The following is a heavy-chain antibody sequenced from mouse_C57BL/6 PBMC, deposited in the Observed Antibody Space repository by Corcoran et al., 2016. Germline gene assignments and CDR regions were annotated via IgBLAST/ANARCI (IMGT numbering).Heavy chain of an antibody. V-gene: IGHV1-76*01. CDR2: IYRGSGNT. Sequence: QVQLKQSGSELVRPGASVKLSCKASGYTFTYYYINWVKQRPGQGLEWTARIYRGSGNTYYNEKFKGKATLTAEKSSSTADMQLSSLTSEDSAFYFCERWGGHYFDYWGQGTTLTVSS. CDR3: ERWGGHYFDY. J-gene: IGHJ2*01. D-gene: IGHD1-1*02. CDR1: GYTFTYYY.